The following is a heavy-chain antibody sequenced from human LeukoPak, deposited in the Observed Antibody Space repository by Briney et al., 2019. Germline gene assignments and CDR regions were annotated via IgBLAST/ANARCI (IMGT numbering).Heavy chain of an antibody. CDR1: GGSITSYY. CDR3: ARHTIASDGARLFDY. Sequence: ETLSLTCTVSGGSITSYYWAWLRQPPEKGLEWIGYIYYSGYNNYNPSLKSRVSMSVDTSKNQFSLKLTSVTAADTAVYYCARHTIASDGARLFDYWGRGTLVTVSS. CDR2: IYYSGYN. J-gene: IGHJ4*02. V-gene: IGHV4-59*08. D-gene: IGHD4-17*01.